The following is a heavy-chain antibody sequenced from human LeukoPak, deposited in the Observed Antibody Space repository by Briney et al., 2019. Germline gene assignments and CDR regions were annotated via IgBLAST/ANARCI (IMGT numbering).Heavy chain of an antibody. CDR3: AISSSGYYNVVDY. J-gene: IGHJ4*02. CDR1: GFTFSDYY. CDR2: ISTSSTYT. V-gene: IGHV3-11*06. D-gene: IGHD3-22*01. Sequence: PGGSLRLSCAASGFTFSDYYMSWIRQAPGKGLEWLSYISTSSTYTNYVDSVKGRFTISRDNAKNSLYLQMNSLRAEDTAVYYCAISSSGYYNVVDYWGQGTLVTVSS.